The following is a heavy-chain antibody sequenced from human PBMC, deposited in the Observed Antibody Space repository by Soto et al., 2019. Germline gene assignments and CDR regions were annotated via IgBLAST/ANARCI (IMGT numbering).Heavy chain of an antibody. D-gene: IGHD3-10*01. Sequence: ASVKVSCKASGYTYTGYNLHWVRQAPGQGPQWVGRINLNSGDTTYAPEFQDWVTMTRDMSISTAYLELNRLRSDDTAMYYCARDHRDYGSGSLPFGYYGMDVWGQGTTVTVSS. J-gene: IGHJ6*02. CDR1: GYTYTGYN. CDR3: ARDHRDYGSGSLPFGYYGMDV. V-gene: IGHV1-2*04. CDR2: INLNSGDT.